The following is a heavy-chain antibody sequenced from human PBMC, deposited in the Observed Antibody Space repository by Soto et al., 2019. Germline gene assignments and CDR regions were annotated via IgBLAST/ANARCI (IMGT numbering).Heavy chain of an antibody. CDR3: TTQLPITGDGDY. Sequence: GGSLRLSCAASGFTFSNAWMSWVRQAPGKGLEWVGRIKSKTDGGTTDYAAPVKGRFTISRDDSKNTLYLQMNSLKTEDTAVYYCTTQLPITGDGDYWGQGTLVTVSS. CDR2: IKSKTDGGTT. D-gene: IGHD7-27*01. CDR1: GFTFSNAW. V-gene: IGHV3-15*01. J-gene: IGHJ4*02.